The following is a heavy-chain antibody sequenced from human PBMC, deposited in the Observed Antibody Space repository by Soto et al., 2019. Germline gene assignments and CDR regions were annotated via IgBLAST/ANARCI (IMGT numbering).Heavy chain of an antibody. Sequence: VQLVQSGAEVKKPGASVKVSCKASGYTFTRYGISWVRQAPGQGREWMGWISAYNGKTNYAQKLQGRVTMTTDTSTSTAYMELRSLRSEDTAVYYCARDTVYYGSGSVNWFDPWGQGTLVTVSA. D-gene: IGHD3-10*01. V-gene: IGHV1-18*04. CDR3: ARDTVYYGSGSVNWFDP. CDR1: GYTFTRYG. CDR2: ISAYNGKT. J-gene: IGHJ5*02.